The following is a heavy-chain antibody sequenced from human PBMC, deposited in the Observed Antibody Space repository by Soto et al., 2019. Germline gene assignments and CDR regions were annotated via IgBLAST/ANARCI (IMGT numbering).Heavy chain of an antibody. J-gene: IGHJ4*02. CDR3: ASMASHSSGFDY. D-gene: IGHD6-19*01. CDR2: IIPILGIA. Sequence: SVKVSCKASGYTFTSYGISWVRQAPGQGLEWMGRIIPILGIANYAQKFQGRVTITADKSTSTAYMELSSLRSEDTAVYYCASMASHSSGFDYWGQGTLVTVSS. V-gene: IGHV1-69*04. CDR1: GYTFTSYG.